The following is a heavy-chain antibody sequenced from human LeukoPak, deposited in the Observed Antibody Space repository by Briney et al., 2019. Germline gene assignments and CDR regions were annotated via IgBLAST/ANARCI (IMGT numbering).Heavy chain of an antibody. Sequence: PSETLSLTCTVSGGSISSYYWNWIRQPPGKGLEWIGYIYYSGSTNYNPSLKSRVTISVDTSKNQFSLKLSSVTSVDTAVYYCARDSSGYFLDYWGQGTLVTVSS. CDR2: IYYSGST. J-gene: IGHJ4*02. CDR1: GGSISSYY. CDR3: ARDSSGYFLDY. D-gene: IGHD3-22*01. V-gene: IGHV4-59*01.